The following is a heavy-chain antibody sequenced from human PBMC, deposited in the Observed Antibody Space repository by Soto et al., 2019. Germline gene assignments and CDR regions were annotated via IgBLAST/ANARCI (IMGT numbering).Heavy chain of an antibody. CDR2: IYPGDSDT. J-gene: IGHJ6*03. V-gene: IGHV5-51*01. D-gene: IGHD2-15*01. CDR3: ARNPCSGGSCLYYYYYMDV. Sequence: PGESLKISCKGSGYSFTSYWIGWVRQMPGKGLEWMGIIYPGDSDTRYSPSFQGQVTISADKSISTAYLQWSSLKASDTAMYYCARNPCSGGSCLYYYYYMDVWGKGTTVTVSS. CDR1: GYSFTSYW.